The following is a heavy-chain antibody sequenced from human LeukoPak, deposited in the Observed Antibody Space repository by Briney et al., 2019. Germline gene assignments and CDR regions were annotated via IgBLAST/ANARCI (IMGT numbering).Heavy chain of an antibody. CDR3: ARDKGGSDYYDASSPFDY. J-gene: IGHJ4*02. D-gene: IGHD3-22*01. CDR2: ISYDGSNK. Sequence: GRSLRLSCAASGFTFSSYAMHWVRQAPGKGLEWVAVISYDGSNKYYADSVKGRFTISRDNSKNTLYLQMNSLRAEDTAVYYCARDKGGSDYYDASSPFDYWGQGTVVTVSS. CDR1: GFTFSSYA. V-gene: IGHV3-30-3*01.